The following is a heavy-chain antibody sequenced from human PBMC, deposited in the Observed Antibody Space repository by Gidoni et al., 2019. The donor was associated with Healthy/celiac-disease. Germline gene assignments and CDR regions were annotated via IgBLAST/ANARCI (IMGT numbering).Heavy chain of an antibody. D-gene: IGHD3-22*01. Sequence: EVQLVESGGGLVQPGGSLRLSCAASGFPFSSYWMSWVRQAPGKGLEWVANIKQDGSEKYYVDSVKGRFTISRDNAKNSLYLQMNSLRAEDTAVYYCARDPYDSSGYYGYWGQGTLVTVSS. J-gene: IGHJ4*02. CDR2: IKQDGSEK. CDR1: GFPFSSYW. CDR3: ARDPYDSSGYYGY. V-gene: IGHV3-7*01.